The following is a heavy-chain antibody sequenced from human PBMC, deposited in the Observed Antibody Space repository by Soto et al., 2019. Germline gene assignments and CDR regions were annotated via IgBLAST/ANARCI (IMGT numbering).Heavy chain of an antibody. Sequence: SQTLSLTCAVYGGSFSSYYWSWIRQPPGKGLEWIGEINHSGSTNYNPSLKSRVTISVDTSKNQFSLKLSSVTATDTAVYYCARRGAAGTRDDYWGQGTLVTVSS. CDR3: ARRGAAGTRDDY. CDR2: INHSGST. D-gene: IGHD6-13*01. CDR1: GGSFSSYY. J-gene: IGHJ4*02. V-gene: IGHV4-34*01.